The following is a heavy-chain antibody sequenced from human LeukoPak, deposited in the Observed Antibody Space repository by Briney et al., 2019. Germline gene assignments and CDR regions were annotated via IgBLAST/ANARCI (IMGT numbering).Heavy chain of an antibody. CDR1: GYILSSYG. J-gene: IGHJ6*03. V-gene: IGHV1-18*01. CDR2: ISAYNGNT. CDR3: ARGHCSSTSCYYYYYYMDV. Sequence: ASVKVSCKASGYILSSYGIAWVRQAPGQGLEWMGWISAYNGNTNYAQKLQGRVTMTTDTSTSTAYMELSSLRSEDTAVYYCARGHCSSTSCYYYYYYMDVWGKGTTVTVSS. D-gene: IGHD2-2*01.